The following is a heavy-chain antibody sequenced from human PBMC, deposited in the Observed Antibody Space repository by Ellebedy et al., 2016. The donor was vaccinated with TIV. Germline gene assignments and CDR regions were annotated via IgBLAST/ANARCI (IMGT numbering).Heavy chain of an antibody. CDR2: IKSDGSIT. Sequence: GESLKISXAASGFTFSHHWMHWVRQAPGKGLVWVSRIKSDGSITSYADSVEGRFTISRDNAKKTLYLQMNSLRAEDTAVYYCLAVVTAITNWGQGTLVTVSS. J-gene: IGHJ4*02. CDR3: LAVVTAITN. CDR1: GFTFSHHW. V-gene: IGHV3-74*01. D-gene: IGHD2-21*02.